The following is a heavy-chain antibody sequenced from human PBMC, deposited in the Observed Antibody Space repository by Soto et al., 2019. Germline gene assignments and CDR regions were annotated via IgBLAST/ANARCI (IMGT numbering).Heavy chain of an antibody. CDR3: AKGIYYDSSGWIDY. CDR2: ISYDGSNK. J-gene: IGHJ4*02. V-gene: IGHV3-30*18. Sequence: PGGSLRLSCAASGFTFSSYGMHWVRQAPGKGLEWVAVISYDGSNKYYADSVKGRFTISRDNSKNTLYLQMNSLRAEDTAVYYCAKGIYYDSSGWIDYWGQGTLVTISS. D-gene: IGHD3-22*01. CDR1: GFTFSSYG.